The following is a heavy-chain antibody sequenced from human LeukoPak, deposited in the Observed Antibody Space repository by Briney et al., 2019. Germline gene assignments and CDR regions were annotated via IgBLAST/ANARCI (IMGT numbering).Heavy chain of an antibody. J-gene: IGHJ4*02. CDR2: VYYTGAT. CDR1: GDSITDTIYY. Sequence: SETLSLTCSVSGDSITDTIYYWAWVRQPPGKALEWIGTVYYTGATFYKPSLKSPVTVSADTSRNQFSLSLRSVSAADAAVYYCATIRRYGGNPAYYFDDWGQGTLVTVSS. V-gene: IGHV4-39*01. CDR3: ATIRRYGGNPAYYFDD. D-gene: IGHD5-12*01.